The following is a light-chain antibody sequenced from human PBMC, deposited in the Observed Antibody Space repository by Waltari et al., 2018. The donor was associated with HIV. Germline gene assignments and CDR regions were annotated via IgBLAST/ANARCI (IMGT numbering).Light chain of an antibody. J-gene: IGLJ1*01. CDR3: SSYTSSSTPYV. CDR2: EVS. CDR1: SSDVGGYNY. V-gene: IGLV2-14*01. Sequence: QSALTQPASVSGSPGQSITISCTVTSSDVGGYNYVPWYQQHPGKAPKLMIYEVSNRPSGVSNRFSGSKSGNTASLTISGLQAEDEADYYCSSYTSSSTPYVFGTGTKVTVL.